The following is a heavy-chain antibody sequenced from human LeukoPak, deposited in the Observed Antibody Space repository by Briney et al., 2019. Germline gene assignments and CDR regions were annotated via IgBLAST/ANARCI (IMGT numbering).Heavy chain of an antibody. CDR1: EYTFTNYW. V-gene: IGHV5-51*01. J-gene: IGHJ4*02. CDR2: IYPGDSDT. Sequence: GDSLQISCKGSEYTFTNYWIGWVRQVPGKGLEWMGIIYPGDSDTRYSPSFQGQVTISADKSISTAYLQWSSLKASDTAMYYCARQVGAGHFDYWGQGTLVTVSS. CDR3: ARQVGAGHFDY. D-gene: IGHD3-16*01.